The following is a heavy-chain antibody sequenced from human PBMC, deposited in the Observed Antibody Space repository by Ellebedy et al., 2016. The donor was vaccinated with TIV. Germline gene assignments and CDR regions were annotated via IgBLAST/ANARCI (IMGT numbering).Heavy chain of an antibody. J-gene: IGHJ4*02. CDR3: ARGEYYYDGGY. V-gene: IGHV3-7*03. CDR2: IKEDGSEK. CDR1: GLRFSSYW. Sequence: GESLKISCAVSGLRFSSYWMSWVRQAPGKGLEWVANIKEDGSEKFYVDSVRGRFTISRDNGKNSLYLEMNSLRAEDTAVYYCARGEYYYDGGYWGQGTLVTVSS. D-gene: IGHD3-22*01.